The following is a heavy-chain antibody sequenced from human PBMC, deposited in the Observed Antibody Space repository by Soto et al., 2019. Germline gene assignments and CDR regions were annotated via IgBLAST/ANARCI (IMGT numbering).Heavy chain of an antibody. Sequence: SETLSLTCTVSGGSVSSGSYYWSWIRQPPGKGLEWIGYIYYSGSTNYNPSPKSRVTISVDTSKNQFSLKLTSVTAADTAVYYCARDHPYSGSYWGQGTLVTVSS. CDR3: ARDHPYSGSY. V-gene: IGHV4-61*01. J-gene: IGHJ4*02. CDR1: GGSVSSGSYY. CDR2: IYYSGST. D-gene: IGHD3-10*01.